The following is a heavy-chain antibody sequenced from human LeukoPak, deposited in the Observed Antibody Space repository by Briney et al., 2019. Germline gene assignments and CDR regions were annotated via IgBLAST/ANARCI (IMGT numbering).Heavy chain of an antibody. V-gene: IGHV4-39*01. CDR3: ARPGYYGSGTTRAGAYFDY. CDR1: GGSIGSSSYY. Sequence: SETLSLTCTVSGGSIGSSSYYWGWIRQPPGKGLEWIGSIYYSGSTYYNPSLKSRVTISVDTSKNQFSLKLSSVTAADTAVYYCARPGYYGSGTTRAGAYFDYWGQGTLVTVSS. CDR2: IYYSGST. J-gene: IGHJ4*02. D-gene: IGHD3-10*01.